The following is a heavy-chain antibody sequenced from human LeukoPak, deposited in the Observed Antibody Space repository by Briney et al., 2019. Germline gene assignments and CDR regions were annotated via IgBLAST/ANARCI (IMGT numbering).Heavy chain of an antibody. CDR2: IYYSGST. CDR3: VRSEYSTFLDY. V-gene: IGHV4-59*01. J-gene: IGHJ4*02. CDR1: GGSISSYY. D-gene: IGHD6-6*01. Sequence: SETLSLTCTVSGGSISSYYWSWIRQPPGKGLEWIGYIYYSGSTNYNPSLKSRVTISVDTSKNQFSLKLSSVTAADTAVYYCVRSEYSTFLDYWGQGTLVTVSS.